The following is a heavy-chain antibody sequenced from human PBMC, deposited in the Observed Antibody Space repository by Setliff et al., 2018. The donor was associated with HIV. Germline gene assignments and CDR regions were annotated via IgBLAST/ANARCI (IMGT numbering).Heavy chain of an antibody. CDR3: ARVYCSGGACYSLNS. CDR1: GYTFINYD. J-gene: IGHJ4*02. D-gene: IGHD2-15*01. V-gene: IGHV1-3*01. Sequence: ASVKVSCKASGYTFINYDINWVRQATGQGLEWMGWINPGSGNTQYSQKLQGRITITRDSSASTVYLELSSLRFEDTAVYYCARVYCSGGACYSLNSWGQGALVTVSS. CDR2: INPGSGNT.